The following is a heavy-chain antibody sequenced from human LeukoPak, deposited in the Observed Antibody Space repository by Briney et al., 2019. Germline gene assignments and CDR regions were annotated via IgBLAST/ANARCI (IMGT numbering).Heavy chain of an antibody. CDR2: INPNSGGT. CDR3: ARVWRDIVVVPAATPFDY. V-gene: IGHV1-2*02. D-gene: IGHD2-2*01. J-gene: IGHJ4*02. Sequence: ASVKVSCKASGYTFTGYYMHWVRQAPGRGREWMGWINPNSGGTNYAQKFQGRVTMTRDTSISTAYMELSRLRSDDTAVYYCARVWRDIVVVPAATPFDYWGQGTLVTVSS. CDR1: GYTFTGYY.